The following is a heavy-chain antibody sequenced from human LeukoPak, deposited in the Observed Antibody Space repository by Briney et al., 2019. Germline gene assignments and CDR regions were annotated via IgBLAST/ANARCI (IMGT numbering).Heavy chain of an antibody. Sequence: PSETLSLTCTVSGGSISSSSYYWGWIRQPPGKGLEWIGSIYYSGSTYYNPSLKSRVTISVDTSKNQFSLKLSSVTAADTAVYYCARARYCSSTSCPFDAFDIWGQGTMVTVSS. CDR1: GGSISSSSYY. CDR2: IYYSGST. CDR3: ARARYCSSTSCPFDAFDI. J-gene: IGHJ3*02. D-gene: IGHD2-2*01. V-gene: IGHV4-39*01.